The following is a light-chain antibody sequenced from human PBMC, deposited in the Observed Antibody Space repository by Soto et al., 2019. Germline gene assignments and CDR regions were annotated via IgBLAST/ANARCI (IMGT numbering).Light chain of an antibody. V-gene: IGKV4-1*01. CDR3: QQYYTTPWT. Sequence: DIVMTQSPDSLAVSLGERAPINCKSSQSVLYSSNNKNYLAWYQKKPGQTPKELIYWASTRESWVPDRFSGSGAGTDFTLPISSLQAEDLAVYYCQQYYTTPWTFGQGTKGEIK. CDR2: WAS. J-gene: IGKJ1*01. CDR1: QSVLYSSNNKNY.